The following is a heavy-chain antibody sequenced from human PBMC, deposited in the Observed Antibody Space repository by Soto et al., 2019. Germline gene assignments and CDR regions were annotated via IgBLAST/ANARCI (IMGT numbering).Heavy chain of an antibody. J-gene: IGHJ4*01. D-gene: IGHD6-19*01. V-gene: IGHV3-30*04. CDR2: ISYDGTNK. CDR1: GFMFSAYA. Sequence: GSLRLSCAASGFMFSAYAMLWVRQAPGKGLEWVADISYDGTNKYYADSIKGRFTITRDNSANTLFLQVNSLRREDTAMYYCARDPSPYTSGWYGIDFWGHGTLVTVSS. CDR3: ARDPSPYTSGWYGIDF.